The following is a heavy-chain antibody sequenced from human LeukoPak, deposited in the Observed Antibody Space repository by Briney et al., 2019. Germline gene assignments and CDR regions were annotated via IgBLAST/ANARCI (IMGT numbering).Heavy chain of an antibody. Sequence: PSETLSLTCTVSGGSISSGSYYWSWIRQPAGKGLEWIGRIYTSGSTNYNPSLKSRVTISVDTSKNQFSLKLSSVTAADTAVYYCAREGGFGELFDYYYYGMDVWGQGTTVTVSS. CDR3: AREGGFGELFDYYYYGMDV. V-gene: IGHV4-61*02. CDR2: IYTSGST. CDR1: GGSISSGSYY. D-gene: IGHD3-10*01. J-gene: IGHJ6*02.